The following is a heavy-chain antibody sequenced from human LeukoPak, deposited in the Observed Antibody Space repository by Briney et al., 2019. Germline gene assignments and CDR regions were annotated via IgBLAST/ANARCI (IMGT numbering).Heavy chain of an antibody. CDR3: ARAEETTWGIDP. D-gene: IGHD3-16*01. V-gene: IGHV3-48*01. J-gene: IGHJ5*02. Sequence: GGSLRLSCAASGFTFSSYAMNWVRQAPGKGLEWLSYINTNGDDIYHADSVEGRFTVSRDNAKNSLYLQMNNLRAEDTAVCYCARAEETTWGIDPWGQGTLVTVSS. CDR1: GFTFSSYA. CDR2: INTNGDDI.